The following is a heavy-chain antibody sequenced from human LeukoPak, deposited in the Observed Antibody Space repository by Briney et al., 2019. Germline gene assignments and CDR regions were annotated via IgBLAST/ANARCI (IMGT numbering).Heavy chain of an antibody. V-gene: IGHV4-34*01. J-gene: IGHJ4*02. D-gene: IGHD5-12*01. Sequence: SETLSLTCTVSGGSISSYYWSWIRQPPGKGLEWIGEINHSGSTNYNPSLKSRVTISVDTSKNQFSLKLCSVTAADTAVYYCARGLHPQYSGYDYYDYWGQGTLVTVSS. CDR1: GGSISSYY. CDR3: ARGLHPQYSGYDYYDY. CDR2: INHSGST.